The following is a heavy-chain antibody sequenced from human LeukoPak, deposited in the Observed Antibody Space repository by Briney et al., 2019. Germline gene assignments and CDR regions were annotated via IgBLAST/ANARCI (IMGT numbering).Heavy chain of an antibody. CDR3: ARDIGYSSSSVFDP. CDR1: GFPFSNYG. CDR2: IIGSGATT. D-gene: IGHD6-6*01. Sequence: GGTLRLSCAASGFPFSNYGMSWVRQTPGKGLEWVSAIIGSGATTFYADSVKGRFTISRDNSKNTLYLQMNSLRAEDTAVYYCARDIGYSSSSVFDPWGQGTLVTVSS. J-gene: IGHJ5*02. V-gene: IGHV3-23*01.